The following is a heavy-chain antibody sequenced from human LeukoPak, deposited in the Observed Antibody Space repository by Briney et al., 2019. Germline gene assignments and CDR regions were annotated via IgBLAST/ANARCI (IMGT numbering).Heavy chain of an antibody. V-gene: IGHV1-69*05. CDR2: IIPIFGTA. CDR3: ARDSGEYYFDY. D-gene: IGHD2-15*01. Sequence: ASVKVSCKASGGTFSSYAISWVRQAPGQGLEWMGGIIPIFGTANYAQKFQGRVTITRDTSASTAYMELSSLRSEDTAVYYCARDSGEYYFDYWGQGTLVTVSS. J-gene: IGHJ4*02. CDR1: GGTFSSYA.